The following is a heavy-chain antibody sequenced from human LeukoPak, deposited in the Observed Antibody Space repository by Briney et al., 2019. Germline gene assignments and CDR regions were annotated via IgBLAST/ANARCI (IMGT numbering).Heavy chain of an antibody. CDR3: ARYGFGELLWPYDYYYMDV. CDR1: GGSISSSSYY. V-gene: IGHV4-39*07. J-gene: IGHJ6*03. Sequence: SETLSLTCTVSGGSISSSSYYWGWIRQPPGKGLEWIGSIYYSGSTYYNPSLKSRVTISVDTSKNQFSLKLSSVTAADTAVYYCARYGFGELLWPYDYYYMDVWGKGTTVTVSS. CDR2: IYYSGST. D-gene: IGHD3-10*01.